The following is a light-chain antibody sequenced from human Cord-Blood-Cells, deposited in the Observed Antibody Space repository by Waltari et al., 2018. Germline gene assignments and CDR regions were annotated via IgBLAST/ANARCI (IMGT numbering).Light chain of an antibody. V-gene: IGLV1-47*01. CDR2: RNN. Sequence: QSVLTQPPSASGTPGQRVTISCSGSSSNIGSNYVYWYQQLQGTAPKLLIYRNNQLPSGVAGRFSGSKSGXSASLAIMGLRSEDEADYYCAAWDDSLSGYVFGTGTKVTVL. CDR1: SSNIGSNY. CDR3: AAWDDSLSGYV. J-gene: IGLJ1*01.